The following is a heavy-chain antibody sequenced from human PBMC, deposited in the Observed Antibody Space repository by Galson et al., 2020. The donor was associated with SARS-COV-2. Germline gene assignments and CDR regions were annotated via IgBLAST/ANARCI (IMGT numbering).Heavy chain of an antibody. V-gene: IGHV1-69*13. CDR1: GGTFSSYA. CDR2: IIHIFGTA. Sequence: SVKVSCKASGGTFSSYAISWVRQAPGQGLEWMGGIIHIFGTANYEQKFQGRVTITADESTSTAYMELSSLRSDDTAVYYFGGGVGSSWYTNDAFDTWGHGTMVTVSS. CDR3: GGGVGSSWYTNDAFDT. D-gene: IGHD6-13*01. J-gene: IGHJ3*02.